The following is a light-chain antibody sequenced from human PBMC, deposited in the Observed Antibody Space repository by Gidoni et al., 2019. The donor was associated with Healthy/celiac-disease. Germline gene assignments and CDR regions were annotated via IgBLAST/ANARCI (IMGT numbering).Light chain of an antibody. CDR2: GKN. J-gene: IGLJ2*01. CDR1: SLRSYY. Sequence: SSELTQDPAVSVVLGQTVRITCQGDSLRSYYASWYQQKPGQAPVLVIYGKNNRPSGIPDRFSGSSSGNTASLTITGAQAEDEADYYCNSRDSSGNPLFGGGTKLTVL. CDR3: NSRDSSGNPL. V-gene: IGLV3-19*01.